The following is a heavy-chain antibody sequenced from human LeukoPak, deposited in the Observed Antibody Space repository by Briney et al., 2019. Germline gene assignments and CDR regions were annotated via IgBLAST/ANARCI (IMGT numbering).Heavy chain of an antibody. CDR2: ISISSTYK. CDR3: ARGGVGLVIIPGWEYDYYGMDV. V-gene: IGHV3-21*01. D-gene: IGHD3/OR15-3a*01. J-gene: IGHJ6*02. CDR1: GFTLSSYS. Sequence: GGSLRLSCAASGFTLSSYSMNWVRQAPGKGLEWVSSISISSTYKYYADSVKGRFTISRDNAKNSLCLQMNSLRAEDTAVYCCARGGVGLVIIPGWEYDYYGMDVWGQGTTVTVSS.